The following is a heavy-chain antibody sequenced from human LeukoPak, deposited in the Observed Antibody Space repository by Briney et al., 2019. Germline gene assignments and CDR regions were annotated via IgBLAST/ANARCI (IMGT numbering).Heavy chain of an antibody. CDR1: GFTFNRYA. J-gene: IGHJ5*02. V-gene: IGHV3-23*01. Sequence: GGSLRLSCAASGFTFNRYAMSWVRQAPGKGLERVSVISGSDGSTHYADSVKGRFTASRDNSKNTLYLQMNTLRAEDTAVYYCARGIQAGNWFDPWGQGTLVTVSS. CDR2: ISGSDGST. CDR3: ARGIQAGNWFDP.